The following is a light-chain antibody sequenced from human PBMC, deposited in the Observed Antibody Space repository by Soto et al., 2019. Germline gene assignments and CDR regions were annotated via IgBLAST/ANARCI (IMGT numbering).Light chain of an antibody. CDR3: QQYNNLWT. CDR2: KAS. J-gene: IGKJ1*01. V-gene: IGKV1-5*03. Sequence: DIQMTQSPSTLSASVGDRVTITCRASQSISSWLAWYQQKPGKAPKLLIYKASSLESGVPSRFSGSGSGTEFTLTISSLQPDDFATYYCQQYNNLWTFGQGTKVEIE. CDR1: QSISSW.